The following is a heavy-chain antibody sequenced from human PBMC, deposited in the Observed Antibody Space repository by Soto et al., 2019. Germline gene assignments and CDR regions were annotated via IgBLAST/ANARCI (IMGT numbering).Heavy chain of an antibody. D-gene: IGHD5-18*01. CDR1: GFTFDDYT. CDR3: AKNILGYNYDAFYYYYYGMDV. J-gene: IGHJ6*02. V-gene: IGHV3-43*01. CDR2: ISWDGGST. Sequence: PGGSLRLSCAASGFTFDDYTMHWVRQAPGKGLEWVSLISWDGGSTYYADSVKGRFTISRDNSKNSLHLQMNSLRTEDTALYYCAKNILGYNYDAFYYYYYGMDVWGQGTTVTVSS.